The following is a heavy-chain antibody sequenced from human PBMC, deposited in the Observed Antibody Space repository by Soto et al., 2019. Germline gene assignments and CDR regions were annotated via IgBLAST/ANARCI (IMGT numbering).Heavy chain of an antibody. CDR2: SNSDGSVT. CDR1: GFTFSKYW. CDR3: TRMYSGSAYYGMDV. J-gene: IGHJ6*02. V-gene: IGHV3-74*01. D-gene: IGHD1-26*01. Sequence: EVQLVESGGGLVQPGGSLRLSCAGSGFTFSKYWMHWVRQAPGKGLVWVSRSNSDGSVTRYVDSVKGRFTISRDNDKNMVYLQMNNVRAEDTAVYYCTRMYSGSAYYGMDVLGQGTTVTVSS.